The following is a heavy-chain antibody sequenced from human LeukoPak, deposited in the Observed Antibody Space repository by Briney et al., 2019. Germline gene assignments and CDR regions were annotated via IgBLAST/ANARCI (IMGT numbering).Heavy chain of an antibody. V-gene: IGHV3-23*01. Sequence: GGSLRLSCAASGFTFSSYAMSWVRQAPGKGLEWVSAISGSGGSTYFADSVKGRFTISRDNSKNTLYLQMNSLRAEDTAVYYCAKDPSRYSSGWYVAFDIWGQGTMVAVSS. CDR2: ISGSGGST. CDR1: GFTFSSYA. J-gene: IGHJ3*02. CDR3: AKDPSRYSSGWYVAFDI. D-gene: IGHD6-19*01.